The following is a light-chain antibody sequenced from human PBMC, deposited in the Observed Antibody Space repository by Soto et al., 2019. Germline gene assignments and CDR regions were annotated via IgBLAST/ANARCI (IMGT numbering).Light chain of an antibody. CDR1: SSNIGNNY. CDR3: GTWDSSLSAVV. J-gene: IGLJ3*02. Sequence: QSVLTQPPSVSAAPGQKVTISCSGSSSNIGNNYVSWYQQLPGTAPKLLIYDNNKRPSGIPDRFSGSKSGTSATLGITGLQTGDEADDYCGTWDSSLSAVVFGGGTQRTVL. V-gene: IGLV1-51*01. CDR2: DNN.